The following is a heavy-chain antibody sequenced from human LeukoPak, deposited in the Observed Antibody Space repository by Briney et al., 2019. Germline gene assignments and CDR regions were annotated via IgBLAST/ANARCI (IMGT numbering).Heavy chain of an antibody. D-gene: IGHD5-12*01. Sequence: GGSLRLSCAASGFSIRGYWMHWVRQAPGKGLMWVSRIKSDGSGTNYADSVRGRFTISRDNAKNTLFLQKVGLKAEDTAIYYCVRDGDAYDFDLWGQGILVTVSS. CDR2: IKSDGSGT. CDR3: VRDGDAYDFDL. V-gene: IGHV3-74*01. CDR1: GFSIRGYW. J-gene: IGHJ4*02.